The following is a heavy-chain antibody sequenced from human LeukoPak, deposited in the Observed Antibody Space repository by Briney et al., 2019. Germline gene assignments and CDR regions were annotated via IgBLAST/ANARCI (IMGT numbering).Heavy chain of an antibody. CDR3: ARDSATVTLLEDY. CDR1: GYTFTSYG. J-gene: IGHJ4*02. Sequence: ASVKVSCKASGYTFTSYGISWVRQAPGQGLEWMGWINPNSGGTNYAQKFQGRVTMTRDTSISTAYMELSRLRSDDTAVYYCARDSATVTLLEDYWGQGTLVTVSS. V-gene: IGHV1-2*02. D-gene: IGHD4-11*01. CDR2: INPNSGGT.